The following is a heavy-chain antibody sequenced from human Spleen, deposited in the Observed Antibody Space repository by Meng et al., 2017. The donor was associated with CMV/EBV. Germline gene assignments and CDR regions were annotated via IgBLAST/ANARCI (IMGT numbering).Heavy chain of an antibody. CDR3: AADRYCSSTSCSDAFDI. D-gene: IGHD2-2*01. J-gene: IGHJ3*02. V-gene: IGHV1-58*01. CDR2: IVVGSGNT. Sequence: SVKVSCKASGFTFTRSDVQWVRQARGQRLEWIGWIVVGSGNTNYAQKFQERVTITRDMSTSTAYMELSSLRSEDTAVYYCAADRYCSSTSCSDAFDIWGQGTMVTVSS. CDR1: GFTFTRSD.